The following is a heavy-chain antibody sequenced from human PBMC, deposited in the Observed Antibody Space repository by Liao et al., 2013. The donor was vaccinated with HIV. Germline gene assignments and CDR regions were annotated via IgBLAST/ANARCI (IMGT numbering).Heavy chain of an antibody. CDR1: GGSISSGSYY. V-gene: IGHV4-61*02. CDR2: IYTSGST. CDR3: AREAAVSGYYYDSSGYLQLGAFDI. Sequence: QVQLQESGPGLVKPLQTLSLTCTVSGGSISSGSYYWSWIRQPAGKGLEWIGHIYTSGSTNYNPSLKSRVTISVDTSKNQFSLKLSSVTAADTAVYYCAREAAVSGYYYDSSGYLQLGAFDIWGQGTMVTVSP. J-gene: IGHJ3*02. D-gene: IGHD3-22*01.